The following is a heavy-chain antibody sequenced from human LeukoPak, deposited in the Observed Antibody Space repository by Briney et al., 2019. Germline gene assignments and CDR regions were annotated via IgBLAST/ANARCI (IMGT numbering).Heavy chain of an antibody. J-gene: IGHJ4*02. Sequence: GGSLRLSCEASGFNFGIYTMNWVRQAPGKGLEWVGFIRSKAYGGTTEYAASVKGRFTISRDDSKSIAYLQMNSLKTEDTAVYYCTRGKLRFLEWSDFDYWGQGTLVTVSS. CDR3: TRGKLRFLEWSDFDY. D-gene: IGHD3-3*01. V-gene: IGHV3-49*02. CDR1: GFNFGIYT. CDR2: IRSKAYGGTT.